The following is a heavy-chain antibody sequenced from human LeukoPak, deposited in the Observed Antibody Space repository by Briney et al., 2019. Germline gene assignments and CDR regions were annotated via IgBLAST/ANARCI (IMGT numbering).Heavy chain of an antibody. CDR2: ISYDGSNK. Sequence: GSLRLSCAASGFTFSSYGMHWVRQAPGKGLEWEAVISYDGSNKYYADSVKGRFTISRDNSKNTLYLQMNSLRAEDTAVYYCAKGATTASFDCWGQGTLVTVSS. CDR1: GFTFSSYG. V-gene: IGHV3-30*18. CDR3: AKGATTASFDC. D-gene: IGHD5-12*01. J-gene: IGHJ4*02.